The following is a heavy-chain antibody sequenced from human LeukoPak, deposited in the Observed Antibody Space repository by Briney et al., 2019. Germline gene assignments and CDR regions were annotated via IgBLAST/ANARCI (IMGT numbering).Heavy chain of an antibody. V-gene: IGHV1-69*13. Sequence: GASVKVSCKASGGTFSSYAVSWVRQAPGQGLEWMGGIIPIFGTANYAQKFQGRVTITADESTSTAYMELSSLRSEDTAVYYRARVIAAVNWFDPWGQGTLVTVSS. CDR2: IIPIFGTA. J-gene: IGHJ5*02. CDR1: GGTFSSYA. CDR3: ARVIAAVNWFDP. D-gene: IGHD6-13*01.